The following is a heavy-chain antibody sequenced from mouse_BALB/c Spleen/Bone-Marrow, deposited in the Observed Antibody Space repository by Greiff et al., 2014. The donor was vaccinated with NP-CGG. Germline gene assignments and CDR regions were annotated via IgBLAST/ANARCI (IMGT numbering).Heavy chain of an antibody. J-gene: IGHJ2*01. CDR3: ARPTTVVATGGSFDY. Sequence: EVNLVESGGDLVKPGGSLKLSCAASGFTFSSYGMSWVRQTPDKRLEWVATISSGGSYTYYPDSVKGRFTISRDNAKNTLYLQMSSLKSEDTAMYYCARPTTVVATGGSFDYWGQGTTLTVSS. D-gene: IGHD1-1*01. CDR1: GFTFSSYG. CDR2: ISSGGSYT. V-gene: IGHV5-6*01.